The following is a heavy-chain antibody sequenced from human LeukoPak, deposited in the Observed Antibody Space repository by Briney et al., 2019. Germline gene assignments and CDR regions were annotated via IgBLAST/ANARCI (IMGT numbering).Heavy chain of an antibody. CDR1: GVSFSDYA. J-gene: IGHJ4*02. D-gene: IGHD3-3*01. Sequence: PGGSLTLSCAVSGVSFSDYAMNWVRLAPGTGLQWVSSISGSGGSTYYADSVKGRFSISRDNSKNTLSLQMNSLRADDTALYYCVKGGQRYDFWRFDYWGQGTVVTVSS. CDR3: VKGGQRYDFWRFDY. V-gene: IGHV3-23*01. CDR2: ISGSGGST.